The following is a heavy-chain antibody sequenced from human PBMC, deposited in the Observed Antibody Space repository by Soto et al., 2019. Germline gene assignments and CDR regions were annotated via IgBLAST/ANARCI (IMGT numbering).Heavy chain of an antibody. CDR3: TRWCSSCGVGRLDP. Sequence: EVQLVESGGGLVQPGGSLKLSCAASGFTFSSFAMHWVRQASGKGLEWVGRIRSKANNYATEYAASVKGRFTIPRDDSKNPAYLQMTSLETEDTAVYYCTRWCSSCGVGRLDPWGQGTLVTVSS. CDR1: GFTFSSFA. CDR2: IRSKANNYAT. D-gene: IGHD2-8*01. J-gene: IGHJ5*02. V-gene: IGHV3-73*01.